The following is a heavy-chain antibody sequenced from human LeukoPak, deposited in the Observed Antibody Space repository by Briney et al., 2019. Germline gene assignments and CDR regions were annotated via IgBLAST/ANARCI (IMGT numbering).Heavy chain of an antibody. Sequence: GGSLRLSCAASGFTFSSYSMNWVRQAPGKGLEWVSSISSSSSYIYYADSVKGRFTISRDNAKNSLYLQMNSLRAEDTAVYYCASGDSYCGGDRYSLRGDAFDIWGQGTMVTVSS. V-gene: IGHV3-21*01. J-gene: IGHJ3*02. D-gene: IGHD2-21*02. CDR3: ASGDSYCGGDRYSLRGDAFDI. CDR1: GFTFSSYS. CDR2: ISSSSSYI.